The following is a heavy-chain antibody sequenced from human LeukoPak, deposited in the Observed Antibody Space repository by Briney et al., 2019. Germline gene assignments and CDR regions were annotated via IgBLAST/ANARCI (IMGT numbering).Heavy chain of an antibody. Sequence: GGSLRLSCAASGFTFSSYSMNWVRQAPGKGLEWVSSISSSSSYIYYADSVKGRFTISRDNAKNSLYLQMNSLRAEDTAVYYWARGSNSGLYTDFYYYGMDVWGKGTTVTVSS. J-gene: IGHJ6*04. CDR2: ISSSSSYI. CDR3: ARGSNSGLYTDFYYYGMDV. CDR1: GFTFSSYS. V-gene: IGHV3-21*01. D-gene: IGHD6-19*01.